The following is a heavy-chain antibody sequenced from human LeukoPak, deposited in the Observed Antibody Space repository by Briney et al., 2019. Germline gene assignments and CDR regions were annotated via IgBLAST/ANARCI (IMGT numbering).Heavy chain of an antibody. CDR2: IYPGGSDT. J-gene: IGHJ6*03. CDR3: ARHPRGYYDSSGYSPDYYYYYMDV. V-gene: IGHV5-51*01. D-gene: IGHD3-22*01. CDR1: GYSFTSYW. Sequence: GESLKISCKGSGYSFTSYWIGWVRQMPGKGLEWMGIIYPGGSDTRYSPSFQGQVTISADKSISTAYLQWSSLKASDTAMYYCARHPRGYYDSSGYSPDYYYYYMDVWGKGTTVTVSS.